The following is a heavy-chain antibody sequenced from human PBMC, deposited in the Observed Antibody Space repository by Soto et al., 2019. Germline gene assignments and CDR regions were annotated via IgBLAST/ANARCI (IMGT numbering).Heavy chain of an antibody. CDR1: GYTFNSYD. V-gene: IGHV1-8*02. CDR3: EVTTGY. Sequence: ASVKVSCKASGYTFNSYDINWVRQAPGQGLEYMGWVSPENRNAGYAPQFRGRVSMTADTSINTVYLELTTLTYEDTAVYYCEVTTGYWGQGTMVTVSS. D-gene: IGHD4-17*01. J-gene: IGHJ4*02. CDR2: VSPENRNA.